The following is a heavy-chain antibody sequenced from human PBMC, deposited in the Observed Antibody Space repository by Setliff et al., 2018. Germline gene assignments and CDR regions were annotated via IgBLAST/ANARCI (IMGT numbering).Heavy chain of an antibody. Sequence: SETLSLTCAAYGGTFSDYYWTWIRQPPGKGLEWIGEINHSGTTNYHPSLRSRVTISVDTSKNQFSLKVTSVTAADTSVYFRAGGRNVAARLLDSWGQGTLVTVSS. D-gene: IGHD6-6*01. CDR2: INHSGTT. V-gene: IGHV4-34*01. CDR3: AGGRNVAARLLDS. J-gene: IGHJ4*02. CDR1: GGTFSDYY.